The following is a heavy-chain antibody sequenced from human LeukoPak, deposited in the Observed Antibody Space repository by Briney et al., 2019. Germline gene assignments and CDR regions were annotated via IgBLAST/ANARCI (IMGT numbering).Heavy chain of an antibody. V-gene: IGHV1-46*01. CDR3: ASSVRGVSPRDDP. CDR1: GYTFTSYY. D-gene: IGHD3-10*01. J-gene: IGHJ5*02. CDR2: INPSGGST. Sequence: GASVKVSCKASGYTFTSYYMLRVRQAPGQGLEWMGIINPSGGSTSYAQKFQGRVTMTRDTSTSTVHMELSSLRSEDTAVYYCASSVRGVSPRDDPWGQGTLVTVSS.